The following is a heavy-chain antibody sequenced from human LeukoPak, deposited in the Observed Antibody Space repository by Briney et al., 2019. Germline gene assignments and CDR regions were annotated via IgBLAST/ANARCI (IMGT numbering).Heavy chain of an antibody. V-gene: IGHV3-48*01. Sequence: PGGSLRLSCAASGFTFSSYSMNWVRQAPGKGLEWVSYISSSSSTIYYADSVKGRFTISRDNAKNSLYLQMNSLRAEDTAVYYCARNPQQLVTYYYYYYMDVWGEGTTVTVSS. CDR1: GFTFSSYS. J-gene: IGHJ6*03. D-gene: IGHD6-13*01. CDR2: ISSSSSTI. CDR3: ARNPQQLVTYYYYYYMDV.